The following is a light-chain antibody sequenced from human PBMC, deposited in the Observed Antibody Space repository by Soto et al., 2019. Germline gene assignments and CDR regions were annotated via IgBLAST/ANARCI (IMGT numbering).Light chain of an antibody. J-gene: IGLJ2*01. CDR1: SSNIGNNY. CDR3: GTWDSSLSAVV. Sequence: QSVLTQPPSGSAAPGQKVTIYCSGSSSNIGNNYVSWYQQLTGTAPKLLIYDNNNRPSGIPDLFSGSKSGTSATLGITGLQTGDEADYYCGTWDSSLSAVVFGGGTKLTVL. CDR2: DNN. V-gene: IGLV1-51*01.